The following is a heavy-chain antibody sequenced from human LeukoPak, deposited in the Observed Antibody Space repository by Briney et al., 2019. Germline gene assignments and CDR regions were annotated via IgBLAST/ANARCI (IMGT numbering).Heavy chain of an antibody. Sequence: ASAKVSCKASGGTFSSYAISWVRQAPGQGLEWMGGIIPIFGTANYAQKFQGRVTITADESTSTAYMELSSLRSEDTAVYYCARGSPLTYYYDSSGYYGLDYWGQGTLVTVSS. D-gene: IGHD3-22*01. CDR3: ARGSPLTYYYDSSGYYGLDY. CDR1: GGTFSSYA. CDR2: IIPIFGTA. J-gene: IGHJ4*02. V-gene: IGHV1-69*13.